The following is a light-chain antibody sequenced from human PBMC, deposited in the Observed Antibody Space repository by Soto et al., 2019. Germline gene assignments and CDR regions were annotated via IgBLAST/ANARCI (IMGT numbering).Light chain of an antibody. CDR1: QTISNY. V-gene: IGKV1-39*01. CDR2: GSS. Sequence: DIQMTQSPASLAASLGDRITISCRASQTISNYLNWYHQKPGEAPKILIYGSSTLHSGVPSPISGSGYGTEFTLSISSLQPEDFGTYYCQQSYNVPFTLGPGTKVDVK. J-gene: IGKJ3*01. CDR3: QQSYNVPFT.